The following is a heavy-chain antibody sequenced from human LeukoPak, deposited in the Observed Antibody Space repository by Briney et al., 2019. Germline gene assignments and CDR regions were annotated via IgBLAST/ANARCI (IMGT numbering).Heavy chain of an antibody. V-gene: IGHV1-18*01. J-gene: IGHJ4*02. CDR3: ARADHDSSGYYPDY. Sequence: ASVKVSCKASGYTFTSYGISWVRQAPGQGLEWMGWISAYNGNTNYAQKLQGRVTMTTDTSTSTAYMELRSLKSDDTAVYYCARADHDSSGYYPDYWGQGTLVTVSS. CDR2: ISAYNGNT. CDR1: GYTFTSYG. D-gene: IGHD3-22*01.